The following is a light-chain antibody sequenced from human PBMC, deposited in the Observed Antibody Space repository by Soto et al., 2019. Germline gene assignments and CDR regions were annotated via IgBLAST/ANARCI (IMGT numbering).Light chain of an antibody. CDR3: SSYAGSMNVI. CDR1: SSDVGGHNH. J-gene: IGLJ2*01. V-gene: IGLV2-8*01. CDR2: EVS. Sequence: QSVLTQPPSASGSPGQSVTISCTGSSSDVGGHNHVSWYQQHPGKDPKLMISEVSKRPSGVPDRFSGSKSINTASLTVSGLHAEDEADYYCSSYAGSMNVIFGGGTKLTVL.